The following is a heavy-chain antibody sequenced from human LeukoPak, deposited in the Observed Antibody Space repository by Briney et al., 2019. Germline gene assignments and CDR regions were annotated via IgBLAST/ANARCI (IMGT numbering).Heavy chain of an antibody. CDR1: GGTFSSYA. J-gene: IGHJ4*02. V-gene: IGHV1-69*05. D-gene: IGHD2-2*01. CDR3: ARVIGVCSSTSCPFDY. Sequence: GASVKVSCKASGGTFSSYAISWVRQAPGQGLEWMGGIIPIFGTANYAQKFQGRVTITTDESTSTAYMELSSLRSEDTAVYYCARVIGVCSSTSCPFDYWGQGTLVTVSS. CDR2: IIPIFGTA.